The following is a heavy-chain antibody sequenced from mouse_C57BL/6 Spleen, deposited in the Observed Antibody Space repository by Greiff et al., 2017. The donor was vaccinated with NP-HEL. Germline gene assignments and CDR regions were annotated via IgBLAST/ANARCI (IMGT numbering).Heavy chain of an antibody. J-gene: IGHJ4*01. V-gene: IGHV1-72*01. Sequence: QVQLQQPGAELVKPGSSFPLSFPSSGYTFTSYWMHWVKQRPERGLEWIGRIDPNSGGTKYNEKFKSKATLTVDKPSSTAYMQLSSLTSEDSAVYYCARSITTVVAPYAMDYWGQGTSVTVSS. CDR3: ARSITTVVAPYAMDY. CDR2: IDPNSGGT. CDR1: GYTFTSYW. D-gene: IGHD1-1*01.